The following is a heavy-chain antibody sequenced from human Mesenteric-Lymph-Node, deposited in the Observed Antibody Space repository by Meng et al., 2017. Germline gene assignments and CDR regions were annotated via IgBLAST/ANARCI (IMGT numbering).Heavy chain of an antibody. CDR3: ARTIGGADIVVVPAAYYFDY. V-gene: IGHV4-34*01. CDR1: GGSFSGYY. Sequence: QVQLQQWGAGLLKPSETLSLTCAVYGGSFSGYYWSWIRQTPGKGLEWIGEINHSGSTNYNPSLKSRVTISVDTSKNQFSLKLSSVTAADTAVYYCARTIGGADIVVVPAAYYFDYWGQGTLVTVSS. CDR2: INHSGST. J-gene: IGHJ4*02. D-gene: IGHD2-2*01.